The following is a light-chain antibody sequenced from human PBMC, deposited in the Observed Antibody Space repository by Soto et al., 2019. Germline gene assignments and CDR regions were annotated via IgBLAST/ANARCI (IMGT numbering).Light chain of an antibody. J-gene: IGKJ1*01. CDR1: QSISSW. CDR2: DAS. Sequence: DIKMSQSPSTLSASVGDRVTITCRASQSISSWLAWYQQKLGRAPRLLIYDASSLESGVPSRFSGSGYGTEFTLTISSLQPDDFATYYCQQYNSYSPTFGQRTKV. V-gene: IGKV1-5*01. CDR3: QQYNSYSPT.